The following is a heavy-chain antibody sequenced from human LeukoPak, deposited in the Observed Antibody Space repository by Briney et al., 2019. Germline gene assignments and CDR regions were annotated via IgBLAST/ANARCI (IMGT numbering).Heavy chain of an antibody. CDR1: GFTFSSYT. CDR2: IGSSSSSI. V-gene: IGHV3-21*01. D-gene: IGHD2-2*01. J-gene: IGHJ4*02. Sequence: PGGSLRLSCAASGFTFSSYTMNWVRQAPGKGLEWVSSIGSSSSSIYYADSVKGRFTISRDNAKNSLYLQMNSLRVEDTAVYYCARDHPYCSTTSCHVSDYWGQGTLVTVSS. CDR3: ARDHPYCSTTSCHVSDY.